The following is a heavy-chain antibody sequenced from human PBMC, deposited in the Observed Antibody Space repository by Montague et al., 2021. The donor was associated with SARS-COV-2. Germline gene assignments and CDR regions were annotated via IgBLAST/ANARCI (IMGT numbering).Heavy chain of an antibody. D-gene: IGHD3-3*01. CDR2: IYYSGST. CDR1: GGSISSSSYY. Sequence: SETLSLTCTVSGGSISSSSYYWGWLREPPGKGLEWIGSIYYSGSTYYNPSLKSRVTISVDTSKNQFSLKLSSVTAADTAVYYCARHTPFWSGSKHPFDYWGQGTLVTVSS. J-gene: IGHJ4*02. V-gene: IGHV4-39*01. CDR3: ARHTPFWSGSKHPFDY.